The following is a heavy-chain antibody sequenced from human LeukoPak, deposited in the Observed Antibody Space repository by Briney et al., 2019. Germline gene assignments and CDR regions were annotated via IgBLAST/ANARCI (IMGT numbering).Heavy chain of an antibody. Sequence: GASVKVSCKASGYTFTSYDINWVRQATGQGLEWMGWMNPNSGNTGYAQKFQGRVTMTRNTSISTAYMELSSLRSEDTAVYYCARGPMSSSSLYFDYWGQGTLVTVSS. CDR2: MNPNSGNT. V-gene: IGHV1-8*01. CDR3: ARGPMSSSSLYFDY. CDR1: GYTFTSYD. D-gene: IGHD6-13*01. J-gene: IGHJ4*02.